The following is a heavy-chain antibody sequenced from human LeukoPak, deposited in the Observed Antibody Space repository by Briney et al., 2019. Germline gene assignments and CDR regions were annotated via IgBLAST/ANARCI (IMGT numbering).Heavy chain of an antibody. CDR1: GGSISSNGYY. Sequence: SETLSLTCAVSGGSISSNGYYWGWIRQPPGKGLEYIGNIYYSGSTYYSPSLKSRVTISVDTSKNQFSLKLSSVTAADTAFYYCARNGPSSSTFPGGAFDIWGQGTMVTVSS. CDR2: IYYSGST. D-gene: IGHD6-13*01. J-gene: IGHJ3*02. V-gene: IGHV4-39*01. CDR3: ARNGPSSSTFPGGAFDI.